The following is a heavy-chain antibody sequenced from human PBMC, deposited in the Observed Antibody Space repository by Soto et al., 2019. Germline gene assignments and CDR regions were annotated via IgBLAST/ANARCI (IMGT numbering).Heavy chain of an antibody. Sequence: EVQLVESGGGLVQPGRSLSLSCAASGFTFDDYAMHWVRQAPGKGLEWVSGISWNSGSICYADSVNGRFTISRDNAKNALYLQMSSLRAEDTALYYCARATTVAPNWYFGLWGRGTPVTVSS. CDR2: ISWNSGSI. CDR1: GFTFDDYA. D-gene: IGHD4-17*01. J-gene: IGHJ2*01. CDR3: ARATTVAPNWYFGL. V-gene: IGHV3-9*01.